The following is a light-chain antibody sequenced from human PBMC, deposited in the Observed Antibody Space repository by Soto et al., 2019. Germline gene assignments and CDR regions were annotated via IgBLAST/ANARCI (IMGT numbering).Light chain of an antibody. CDR2: AAS. CDR1: QSITTY. Sequence: DIQMTQSPSSLSASVGDRVTITCRASQSITTYLHWYQKKPGKAPKLLIYAASSLQRGVPSRFSSSGSGTDFTLTISTLQPEDFATYYCQQSYSTPYTFGQGTELEIK. CDR3: QQSYSTPYT. V-gene: IGKV1-39*01. J-gene: IGKJ2*01.